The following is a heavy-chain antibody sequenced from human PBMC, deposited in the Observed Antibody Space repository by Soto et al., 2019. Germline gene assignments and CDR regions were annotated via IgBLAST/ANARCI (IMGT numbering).Heavy chain of an antibody. J-gene: IGHJ5*02. D-gene: IGHD3-16*02. CDR1: GFTFSSYA. Sequence: GGSLRLSCAASGFTFSSYAMSWVRQAPGKGLEWVSAISGSGGSTYYADSVKGRFTISRDNSKNTLYLQMNSLRAEDTAVYYCAKDYGGYYDYVWGSYPFDPWGQGTLVTVSS. CDR2: ISGSGGST. V-gene: IGHV3-23*01. CDR3: AKDYGGYYDYVWGSYPFDP.